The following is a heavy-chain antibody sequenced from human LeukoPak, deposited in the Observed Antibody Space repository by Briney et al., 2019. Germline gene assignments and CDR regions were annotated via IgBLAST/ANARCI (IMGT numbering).Heavy chain of an antibody. D-gene: IGHD1-26*01. CDR1: GFTFSSYW. CDR3: ARGGWVPRNVFDI. CDR2: INQDGGDK. J-gene: IGHJ3*02. Sequence: GGSLRLSCAASGFTFSSYWMSWVRQAPGKGLEWVADINQDGGDKYYVDSVKGRFTISRDNTKNSLYLQMNSLRAEDTAVYYCARGGWVPRNVFDICGQGKMVTVSS. V-gene: IGHV3-7*03.